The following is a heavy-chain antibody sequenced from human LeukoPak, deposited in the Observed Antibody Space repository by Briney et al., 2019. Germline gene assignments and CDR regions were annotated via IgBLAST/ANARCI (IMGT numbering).Heavy chain of an antibody. Sequence: SETLSLTCAVCGGSFSDSYWSWIRQSPGKGLEWIGEINHTGNTNYNPSLKSRVTLSVDTSKNQFSLKLNTVTAADTAVYYCARAPPPGATAFGVVDNWGQGTLVTVSS. V-gene: IGHV4-34*01. J-gene: IGHJ4*02. CDR3: ARAPPPGATAFGVVDN. CDR2: INHTGNT. CDR1: GGSFSDSY. D-gene: IGHD3-16*01.